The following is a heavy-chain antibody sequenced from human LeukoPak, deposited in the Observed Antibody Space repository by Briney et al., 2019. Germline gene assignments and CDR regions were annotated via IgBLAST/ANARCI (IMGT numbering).Heavy chain of an antibody. CDR3: ARKGNYYDSSGYNWFDP. V-gene: IGHV1-2*02. D-gene: IGHD3-22*01. CDR1: GYTFTGYY. CDR2: INPNSGGT. J-gene: IGHJ5*02. Sequence: ASVKVSCEASGYTFTGYYMHWVRQAPGQGLEWMGWINPNSGGTNYAQKFQGRVTMTRDTSISTAYMELSRLRSDDTAVYYCARKGNYYDSSGYNWFDPWGQGTLVTVSS.